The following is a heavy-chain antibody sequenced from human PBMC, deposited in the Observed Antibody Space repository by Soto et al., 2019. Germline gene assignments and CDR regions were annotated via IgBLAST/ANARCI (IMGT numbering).Heavy chain of an antibody. CDR3: TRGPRPISTGTGAY. CDR2: IYNDGTYS. V-gene: IGHV3-74*01. J-gene: IGHJ4*02. CDR1: GFIFKMYW. Sequence: GGSLRLPCAASGFIFKMYWMHWVRQSPGKGLVWISRIYNDGTYSDYADSVRGRFTISRDNVNDTLYLQMNNLRAEDSGLYYCTRGPRPISTGTGAYWGQGTQVTVSS. D-gene: IGHD3-10*01.